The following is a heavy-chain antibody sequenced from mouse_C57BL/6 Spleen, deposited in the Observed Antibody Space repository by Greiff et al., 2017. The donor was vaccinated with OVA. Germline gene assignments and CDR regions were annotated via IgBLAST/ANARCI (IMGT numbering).Heavy chain of an antibody. J-gene: IGHJ2*01. CDR2: INPNNGGT. Sequence: EVQLQQSGPELVKPGASVKISCKASGYTFTDYYMNWVKQSHGKSLEWIGDINPNNGGTSYKQKFKGKATLTVDKSSSTSYMERRSLTSEDSAVYYCAREGKKLGRPFDYWGQGTTLTVSS. D-gene: IGHD4-1*01. CDR3: AREGKKLGRPFDY. CDR1: GYTFTDYY. V-gene: IGHV1-26*01.